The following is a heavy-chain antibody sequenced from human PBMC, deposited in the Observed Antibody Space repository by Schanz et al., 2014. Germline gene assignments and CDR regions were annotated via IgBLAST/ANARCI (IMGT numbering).Heavy chain of an antibody. CDR1: GFTFSDYA. Sequence: EVQLLESGGGLVQPGGSLRISCAASGFTFSDYAMSWVRQAPGKGLEWVSSIVGGGGRTYYADSVKGRFSISRDNSQNTLYLQMDSLRPEDTAVYFCAKDTGYCHGGACYCFEYWGLGILVTVSS. D-gene: IGHD2-8*02. CDR3: AKDTGYCHGGACYCFEY. CDR2: IVGGGGRT. V-gene: IGHV3-23*01. J-gene: IGHJ4*02.